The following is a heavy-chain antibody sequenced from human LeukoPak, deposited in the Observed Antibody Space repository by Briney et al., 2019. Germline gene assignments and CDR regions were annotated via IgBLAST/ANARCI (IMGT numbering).Heavy chain of an antibody. CDR2: IYYSGST. D-gene: IGHD2-2*02. J-gene: IGHJ4*02. Sequence: SQTLSLTCTVSGGSISSGDSYWTWIRQHPGKGLEWIGYIYYSGSTYYNPSLKSRVTISVDTSKNQFSLKLSSVTAADTAVYYCARGGGGSWGIVVVPAAIGELDYWGQGTLVTVSS. CDR1: GGSISSGDSY. CDR3: ARGGGGSWGIVVVPAAIGELDY. V-gene: IGHV4-30-4*08.